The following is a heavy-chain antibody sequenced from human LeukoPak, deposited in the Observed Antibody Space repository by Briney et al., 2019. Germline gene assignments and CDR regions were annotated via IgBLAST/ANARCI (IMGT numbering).Heavy chain of an antibody. V-gene: IGHV4-38-2*02. Sequence: SETLSLTCTVSGYSISSGYFWGWIRQPPGKGPEWIGSIFHSGDVYYNPALQSRVTISIDASTNRLSLKLTSVTAADTALYYCARVVASTSIDSWGQGTLVTVSS. D-gene: IGHD2-15*01. CDR3: ARVVASTSIDS. CDR1: GYSISSGYF. CDR2: IFHSGDV. J-gene: IGHJ4*02.